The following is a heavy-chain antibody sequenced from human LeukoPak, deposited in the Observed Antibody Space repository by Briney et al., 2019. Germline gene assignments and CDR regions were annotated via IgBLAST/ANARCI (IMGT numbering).Heavy chain of an antibody. J-gene: IGHJ4*02. CDR3: ARDYYGDYYFDY. CDR1: GFTFSSYW. CDR2: ISSSTSTI. V-gene: IGHV3-48*01. D-gene: IGHD4-17*01. Sequence: GGSLRLSCAASGFTFSSYWMSRVRQAPGKRLEWVSSISSSTSTIHYADSVKGRFTIFRDNAKNSLYLQMNSLRAEDTAVYFCARDYYGDYYFDYWGQGTLVTVSS.